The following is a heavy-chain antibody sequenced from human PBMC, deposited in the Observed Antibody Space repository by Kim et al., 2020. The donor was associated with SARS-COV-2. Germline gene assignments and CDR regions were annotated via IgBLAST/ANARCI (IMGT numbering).Heavy chain of an antibody. J-gene: IGHJ4*02. Sequence: SETLSLTCSVSDYSISSGSYWVWIRQPPGKGLEWIGSSFPSGKTYYNPSLKSRIALSVDTSKNQFSLTLRSVTAADTAVYYCARAAGYENSNSWYIDYWGQGILVIVSS. CDR2: SFPSGKT. CDR3: ARAAGYENSNSWYIDY. V-gene: IGHV4-38-2*02. CDR1: DYSISSGSY. D-gene: IGHD6-13*01.